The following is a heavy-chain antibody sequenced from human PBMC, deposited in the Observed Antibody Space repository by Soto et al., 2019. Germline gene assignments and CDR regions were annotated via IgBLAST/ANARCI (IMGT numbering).Heavy chain of an antibody. CDR2: VYYIGTT. V-gene: IGHV4-61*01. Sequence: SETLSLTCSVSGGSVNNKTYYWSWIRQPPGKRLEWIGYVYYIGTTNYNPSLKSRVTISIDMSKNQFSLRLSSVTAADTALYYCARTTAVPNTLRSRYFFDFWGQGTLVTVSS. CDR1: GGSVNNKTYY. CDR3: ARTTAVPNTLRSRYFFDF. D-gene: IGHD3-9*01. J-gene: IGHJ4*02.